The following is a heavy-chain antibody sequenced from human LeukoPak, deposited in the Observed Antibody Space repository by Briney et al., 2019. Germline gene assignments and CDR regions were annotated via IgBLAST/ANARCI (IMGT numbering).Heavy chain of an antibody. Sequence: PGGSLGLSCAASGFPFSSFSMNWVRQAPGKGLEWVSSISSSSSYIYYADSVKGRFTISRDNAKNSLYLQMNSLRAEDTAVYYCARDGHYDFWSGYYGGNHFDYWGQGTLVTVSS. CDR3: ARDGHYDFWSGYYGGNHFDY. CDR2: ISSSSSYI. D-gene: IGHD3-3*01. J-gene: IGHJ4*02. CDR1: GFPFSSFS. V-gene: IGHV3-21*01.